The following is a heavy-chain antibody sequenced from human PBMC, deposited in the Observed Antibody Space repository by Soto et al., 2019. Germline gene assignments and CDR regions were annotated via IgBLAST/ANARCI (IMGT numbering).Heavy chain of an antibody. CDR2: MNPNSGNT. Sequence: ASVKVSCKASGYTFTSYDINWVRQATGQGLEWMGWMNPNSGNTGYAQKFQGRVTMTRNTSISTAYMELSSLRSEDTAVYYCAAVYCIAEGRRRVSKWLYYCMDDWGKGTTVTVSS. D-gene: IGHD3-22*01. J-gene: IGHJ6*03. CDR1: GYTFTSYD. V-gene: IGHV1-8*01. CDR3: AAVYCIAEGRRRVSKWLYYCMDD.